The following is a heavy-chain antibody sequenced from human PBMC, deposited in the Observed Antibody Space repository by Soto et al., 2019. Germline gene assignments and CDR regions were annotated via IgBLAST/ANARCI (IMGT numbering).Heavy chain of an antibody. CDR1: GYSFTSYW. CDR3: ARRAPGGTMVRGVPYYYYYGMDV. Sequence: PGESLKISCKGSGYSFTSYWISWVRQMPGKGLEWMGRIDPSDSYTNYSPSFQGHVTISADKSISTAYLQWSSLKAPDTAMYYCARRAPGGTMVRGVPYYYYYGMDVWGQGTTVTVSS. V-gene: IGHV5-10-1*01. J-gene: IGHJ6*02. D-gene: IGHD3-10*01. CDR2: IDPSDSYT.